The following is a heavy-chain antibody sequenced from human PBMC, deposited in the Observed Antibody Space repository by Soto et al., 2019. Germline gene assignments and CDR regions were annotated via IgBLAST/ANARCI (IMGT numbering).Heavy chain of an antibody. J-gene: IGHJ4*02. CDR2: ISHDGSND. D-gene: IGHD3-16*01. CDR1: GFSFSSYG. Sequence: PGGSLRLSCAASGFSFSSYGMHWVRQAPAKGLERVAFISHDGSNDYYADSVKGRYTISRDNSKNTVYLQMNSLRVEDTAVYYCATDANEYLWEYYFDFWGQGTLVTVSS. V-gene: IGHV3-30*03. CDR3: ATDANEYLWEYYFDF.